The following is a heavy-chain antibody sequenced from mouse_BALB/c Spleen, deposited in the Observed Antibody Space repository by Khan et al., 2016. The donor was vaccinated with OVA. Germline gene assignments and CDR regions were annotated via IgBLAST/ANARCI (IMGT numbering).Heavy chain of an antibody. CDR2: INTYTGET. V-gene: IGHV9-3-1*01. CDR3: VKVDYYDGTY. Sequence: QIQLVQSGPELKKPGEIVKISCKASGYTFTNYGMNWVKQAPGKGLKWMGWINTYTGETTYADDFKGRFAFSLETSASTAYLQITSLRHEDTATYFVVKVDYYDGTYWGQGTLITVS. CDR1: GYTFTNYG. D-gene: IGHD1-1*01. J-gene: IGHJ3*01.